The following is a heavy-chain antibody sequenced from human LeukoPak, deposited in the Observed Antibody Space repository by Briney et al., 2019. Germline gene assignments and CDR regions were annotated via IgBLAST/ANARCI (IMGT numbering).Heavy chain of an antibody. CDR3: ARESDIAVAGTPSH. CDR1: GFTFSSYS. CDR2: ISSSSTI. D-gene: IGHD6-19*01. V-gene: IGHV3-48*04. J-gene: IGHJ4*02. Sequence: GGSLRLSCAASGFTFSSYSMSWVRQAPGKGLEWVSYISSSSTIYYADSVKGRFTISRDNAKNSLYLQMNSLRAEDTAVYYCARESDIAVAGTPSHWGQGTLVTVSS.